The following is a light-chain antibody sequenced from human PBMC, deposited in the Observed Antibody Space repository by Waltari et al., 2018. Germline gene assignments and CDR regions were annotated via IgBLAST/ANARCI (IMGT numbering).Light chain of an antibody. Sequence: EVVLTQSPGTLSLSPGERATLSCRASQSVASTYLVWYQQKPGQAPRLLIYAASSRATGIPDRFSGSASGTDFTLTINRLEPEDSAVYFCQQYGSSPLFTFGPGTKVDI. J-gene: IGKJ3*01. CDR3: QQYGSSPLFT. CDR2: AAS. V-gene: IGKV3-20*01. CDR1: QSVASTY.